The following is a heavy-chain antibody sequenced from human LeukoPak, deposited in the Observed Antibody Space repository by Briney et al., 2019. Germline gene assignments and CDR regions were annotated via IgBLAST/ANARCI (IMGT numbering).Heavy chain of an antibody. CDR3: ARGVDGYNLWYYFDY. CDR2: IYTSGST. J-gene: IGHJ4*02. V-gene: IGHV4-61*02. Sequence: SETLSLTCTVSGGSISSGSYYWSWIRQPAGKGLEWIGRIYTSGSTNYNPSLKSRVTISVDTSKNQFSLKLSSVTAADTAVYYCARGVDGYNLWYYFDYWGQGTLVTVSS. D-gene: IGHD5-24*01. CDR1: GGSISSGSYY.